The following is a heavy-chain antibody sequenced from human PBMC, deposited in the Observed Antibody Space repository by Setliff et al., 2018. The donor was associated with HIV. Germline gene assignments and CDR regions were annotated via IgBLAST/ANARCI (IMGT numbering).Heavy chain of an antibody. CDR3: ARTKGGSKHGSFWDS. J-gene: IGHJ5*02. Sequence: SETLSLTCTVSGDSINTDGLYWTWIRQHPATGLEWIGYIHYNGITYYNPSLESRVSISVDLSKNQFSFKLNSVTVADTAVYYCARTKGGSKHGSFWDSWGQGILVTVSS. CDR2: IHYNGIT. D-gene: IGHD3-10*01. CDR1: GDSINTDGLY. V-gene: IGHV4-31*03.